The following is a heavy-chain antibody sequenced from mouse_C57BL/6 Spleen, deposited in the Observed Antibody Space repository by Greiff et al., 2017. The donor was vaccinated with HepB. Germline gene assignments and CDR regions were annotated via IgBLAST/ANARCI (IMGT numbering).Heavy chain of an antibody. J-gene: IGHJ2*01. D-gene: IGHD2-1*01. CDR3: ARDRGLYSPFDY. CDR1: GFTFSSYA. V-gene: IGHV5-4*01. CDR2: ISDGGSYT. Sequence: EVQVVESGGGLVKPGGSLKLSCAASGFTFSSYAMSWVRQTPEKRLEWVATISDGGSYTYYPDNVKGRFTISRDNAKNNLYLQMSHLKSEDTAMYYCARDRGLYSPFDYWGQGTTLTVSS.